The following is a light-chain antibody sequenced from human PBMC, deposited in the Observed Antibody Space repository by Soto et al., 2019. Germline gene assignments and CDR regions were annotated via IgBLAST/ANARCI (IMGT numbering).Light chain of an antibody. Sequence: QSVLTQPPSASGTPGQRVTISCSGSSSNIGSNYVYWYQQLPGTAPKLLIYRNNQRPSGVPDRFSGSKSGPSASLAISGLRSEDEADYYCAAWDDSLSGDAVFGGGTQLTVL. V-gene: IGLV1-47*01. CDR1: SSNIGSNY. CDR3: AAWDDSLSGDAV. J-gene: IGLJ7*01. CDR2: RNN.